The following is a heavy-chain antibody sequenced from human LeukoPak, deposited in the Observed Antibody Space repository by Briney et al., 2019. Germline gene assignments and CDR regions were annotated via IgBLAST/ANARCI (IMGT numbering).Heavy chain of an antibody. CDR2: ISYDGSNK. J-gene: IGHJ4*02. D-gene: IGHD1-1*01. CDR3: AKDLANSWTIDY. V-gene: IGHV3-30-3*01. Sequence: PGGSLRLSCAASGFTFSSYAMHWVRQAPGKGLEWVAVISYDGSNKYYADSVKGRFTISRDNSKNTLYLQMNSLSVEDTAFYYCAKDLANSWTIDYWGQGTLVTVSS. CDR1: GFTFSSYA.